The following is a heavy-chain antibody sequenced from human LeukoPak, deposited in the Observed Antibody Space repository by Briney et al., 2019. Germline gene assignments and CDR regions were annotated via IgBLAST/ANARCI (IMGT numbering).Heavy chain of an antibody. CDR3: ARVRSGWYSGYYFDY. J-gene: IGHJ4*02. Sequence: SGTLSLTCAVSGGSISSSNWWSWVRQPPGKGLEWIGEIYHSGSINYNPSLKSRVTISVDKSKNQFSLKLSSVTAADTAVYYCARVRSGWYSGYYFDYWGQGTLVTVSS. D-gene: IGHD6-19*01. CDR2: IYHSGSI. V-gene: IGHV4-4*02. CDR1: GGSISSSNW.